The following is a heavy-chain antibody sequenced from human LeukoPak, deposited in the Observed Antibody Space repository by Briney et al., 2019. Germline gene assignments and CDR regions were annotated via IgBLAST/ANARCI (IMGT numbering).Heavy chain of an antibody. CDR2: IIPIFGTA. CDR3: ARADDSSGYQGRYYYYGMDV. J-gene: IGHJ6*02. CDR1: GGTFSSYA. V-gene: IGHV1-69*13. D-gene: IGHD3-22*01. Sequence: SVTVSCKASGGTFSSYAISWVRQAPGQGLEWMGGIIPIFGTANYAQKFQGRVTITADESTSTAYMVLSSLRSEDTAVYYCARADDSSGYQGRYYYYGMDVWGQGTTVTVSS.